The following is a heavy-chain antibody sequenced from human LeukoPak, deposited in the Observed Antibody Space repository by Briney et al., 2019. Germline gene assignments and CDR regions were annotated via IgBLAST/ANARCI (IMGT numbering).Heavy chain of an antibody. CDR1: GFTFSSYS. V-gene: IGHV3-21*04. J-gene: IGHJ3*02. CDR2: ISSSSSYI. CDR3: AKPPAPNMVVDI. D-gene: IGHD2/OR15-2a*01. Sequence: PGGSLRLSCAASGFTFSSYSMNWVRQAPGKGLEWVSSISSSSSYIYYADSVKGRFTISRDNAKNSLYLQMNSLRAEDTAVYYCAKPPAPNMVVDIWGQGTMVTVSS.